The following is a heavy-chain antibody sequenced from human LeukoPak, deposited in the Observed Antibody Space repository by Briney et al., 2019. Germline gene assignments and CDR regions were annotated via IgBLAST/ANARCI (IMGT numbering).Heavy chain of an antibody. CDR3: ARALSWTTESYYYMDV. CDR2: MNPNSGNT. CDR1: GYTFTSYD. D-gene: IGHD3/OR15-3a*01. Sequence: ASVKVSCKASGYTFTSYDINWVGQATGQGLEWMGWMNPNSGNTGYAQKFQGRVNMTKNTSINKAYMDLSSLTSEDTAVYYCARALSWTTESYYYMDVWGKGTTVTVSS. J-gene: IGHJ6*03. V-gene: IGHV1-8*01.